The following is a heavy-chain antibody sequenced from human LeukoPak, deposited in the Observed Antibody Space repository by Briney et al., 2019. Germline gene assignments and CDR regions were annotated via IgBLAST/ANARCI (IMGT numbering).Heavy chain of an antibody. Sequence: GGSLRLSCAASGFTFSDHYMDWVRQAPGKGLEWVGRTRNKANSYTTEYAASVKGRFTISRDDSKNSLYLQMNSLKTEDTVVYYCASIYCGGDCYPGYWGQGTLVTVSS. V-gene: IGHV3-72*01. D-gene: IGHD2-21*02. J-gene: IGHJ4*02. CDR2: TRNKANSYTT. CDR3: ASIYCGGDCYPGY. CDR1: GFTFSDHY.